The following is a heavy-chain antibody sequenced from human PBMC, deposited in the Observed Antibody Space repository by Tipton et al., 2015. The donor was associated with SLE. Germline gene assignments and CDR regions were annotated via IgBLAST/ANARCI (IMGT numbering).Heavy chain of an antibody. Sequence: TLSLTCTVSGGSLNNYYWSWIRQPAGKQLEWIGYVSYSGSTNYNPSLQSRVTISVDTSKNQFSLKLRSVTAADTAVYYCARLPDYFDHWGQGALVTVSS. CDR1: GGSLNNYY. CDR3: ARLPDYFDH. CDR2: VSYSGST. V-gene: IGHV4-59*01. J-gene: IGHJ4*02.